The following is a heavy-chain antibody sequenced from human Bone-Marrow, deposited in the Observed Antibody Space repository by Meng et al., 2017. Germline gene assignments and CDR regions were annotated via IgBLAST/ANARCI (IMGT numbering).Heavy chain of an antibody. CDR1: GFTFSSYS. J-gene: IGHJ4*02. CDR3: VGADGYNFFDY. CDR2: FYRGGGI. Sequence: GGSLRLSCAASGFTFSSYSMNWVRQAPGKGLEWVSVFYRGGGIYYADSVRGRFTISRDNSQNTLYLQMNSLRPADTAVYYCVGADGYNFFDYWGQGTLVTVSS. V-gene: IGHV3-66*02. D-gene: IGHD5-24*01.